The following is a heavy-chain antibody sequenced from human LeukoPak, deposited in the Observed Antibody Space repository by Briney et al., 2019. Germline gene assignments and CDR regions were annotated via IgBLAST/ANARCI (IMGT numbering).Heavy chain of an antibody. V-gene: IGHV4-61*02. CDR2: IYTSGST. CDR1: GGSISSGSYY. CDR3: AGSLGYCTSNVCYLKY. D-gene: IGHD2-8*01. Sequence: TSQTLSLTCTVSGGSISSGSYYWSWIRQPAGKGLEWIGRIYTSGSTNYNPSLKSRVTISVDTSKNQFSLKLSSVTAADTAVYYCAGSLGYCTSNVCYLKYWGQGTLVTVSS. J-gene: IGHJ4*02.